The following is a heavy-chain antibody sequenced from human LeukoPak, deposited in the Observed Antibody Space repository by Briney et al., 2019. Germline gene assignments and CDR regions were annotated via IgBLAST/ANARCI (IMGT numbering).Heavy chain of an antibody. D-gene: IGHD3-22*01. V-gene: IGHV3-33*01. J-gene: IGHJ3*02. CDR3: ARAYYDSSGSAAFDI. CDR1: GFTFSSYG. Sequence: GGSLRLSCAASGFTFSSYGMHWVRQAPGKGLEWVAVIWYDGSNKYYADSVKGRFTISRDNSKNTLYLQMNSLRAEDTAVYYCARAYYDSSGSAAFDIWGQGTMVTVSS. CDR2: IWYDGSNK.